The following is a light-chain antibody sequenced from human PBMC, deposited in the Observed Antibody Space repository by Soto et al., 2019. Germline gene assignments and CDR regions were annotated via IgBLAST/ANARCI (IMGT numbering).Light chain of an antibody. CDR1: QSLLSRSTNKNY. J-gene: IGKJ2*01. Sequence: DIVMTHSPDSLPVSLRERATINCRSTQSLLSRSTNKNYLAWYQQKAGQPPRLLIYGTSTRESGVPDRFSGSGSDTNFTLTITGLQAEDVAVYFCQQYYSTPYTFGQGTKVDIK. CDR2: GTS. V-gene: IGKV4-1*01. CDR3: QQYYSTPYT.